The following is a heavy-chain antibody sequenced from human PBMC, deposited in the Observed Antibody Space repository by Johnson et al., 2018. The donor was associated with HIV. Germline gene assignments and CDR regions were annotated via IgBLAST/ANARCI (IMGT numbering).Heavy chain of an antibody. CDR2: MSSSGSTI. D-gene: IGHD3-10*01. Sequence: HVQLVESGGGLVKPGGSLRLSCVASGFTFEDYGMTWVRQAPGKGLEWISFMSSSGSTIYHAESVKGRFTISRDNAKNSLYLQMNSLRVEDTAVYYCASSSLAWGVDAFDIWGQGTKVTVSS. CDR3: ASSSLAWGVDAFDI. J-gene: IGHJ3*02. CDR1: GFTFEDYG. V-gene: IGHV3-11*01.